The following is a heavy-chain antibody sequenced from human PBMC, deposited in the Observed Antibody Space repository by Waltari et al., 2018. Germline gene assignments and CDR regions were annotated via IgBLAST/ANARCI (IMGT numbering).Heavy chain of an antibody. D-gene: IGHD2-21*01. CDR2: INPNSGDT. J-gene: IGHJ4*02. CDR3: ARGAPLIGGEQYLDN. Sequence: QVPPGLSGAEVKQAEAAEADSGEASGYVFTAYYLVWVRQAPGQGLQCMGWINPNSGDTDYAQKFQGRVIMTRDTSITTAYIELSNLTSDDTAIYYCARGAPLIGGEQYLDNWGQGTLVTGSS. V-gene: IGHV1-2*02. CDR1: GYVFTAYY.